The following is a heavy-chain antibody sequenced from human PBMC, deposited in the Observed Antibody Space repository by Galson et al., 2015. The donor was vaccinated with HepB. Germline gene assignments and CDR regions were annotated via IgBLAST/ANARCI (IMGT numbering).Heavy chain of an antibody. Sequence: SVKVSCKASGYTFTSYAMNWVRQAPGQGLEWMGWINTNTGNPTYAQGFTGRFVFSLDTSVSTAYPQISSLKAEDTAVYYCAREVGLLWFGESLGAYYYYGMVVWGQGTTVTVSS. CDR3: AREVGLLWFGESLGAYYYYGMVV. CDR2: INTNTGNP. V-gene: IGHV7-4-1*02. D-gene: IGHD3-10*01. J-gene: IGHJ6*02. CDR1: GYTFTSYA.